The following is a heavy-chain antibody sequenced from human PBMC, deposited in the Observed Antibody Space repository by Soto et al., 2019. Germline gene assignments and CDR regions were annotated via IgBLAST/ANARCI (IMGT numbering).Heavy chain of an antibody. V-gene: IGHV3-23*01. CDR3: AKATATGGGAFEI. Sequence: GSLSLSCAVSGFICSSYDMSWVRQAPGKGLEWVSTILVGGSTHYEDSVKGRFTISRDTSKNTVYLQMNSLTAGDTAVYYCAKATATGGGAFEICGQGTMVTVSS. D-gene: IGHD2-8*02. J-gene: IGHJ3*02. CDR2: ILVGGST. CDR1: GFICSSYD.